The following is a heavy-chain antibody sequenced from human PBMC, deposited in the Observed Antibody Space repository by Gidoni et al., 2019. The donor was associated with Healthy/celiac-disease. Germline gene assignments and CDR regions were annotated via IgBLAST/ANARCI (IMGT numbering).Heavy chain of an antibody. J-gene: IGHJ6*02. CDR2: IKSKTDGGTT. Sequence: EVQLVESGGGLVKPGGSLRLSCAASGFTFSNAWMNWVRQAPGKGLEWVGRIKSKTDGGTTDYAAPVKGRFTISRDDSKNTLYLQMNSLKTEDTAVYYCTTDRVLMVYAIYYYYGMDVWGQGTTVTVSS. D-gene: IGHD2-8*01. V-gene: IGHV3-15*07. CDR3: TTDRVLMVYAIYYYYGMDV. CDR1: GFTFSNAW.